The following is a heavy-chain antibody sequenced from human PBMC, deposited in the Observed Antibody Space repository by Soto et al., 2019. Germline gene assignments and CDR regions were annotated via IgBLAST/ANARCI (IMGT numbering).Heavy chain of an antibody. J-gene: IGHJ2*01. CDR3: ARDEGAQFDWYFDL. CDR2: TSYSGST. Sequence: QVQLQESGPGLVKPSQTLSLTCSVSGDSISSGGYYWNWIRQLPGKGLEWIGYTSYSGSTYYNPSLNSLATTSVDTSKNQFSLTLTSVTAADTAVYYCARDEGAQFDWYFDLWGRGTLVTVSS. CDR1: GDSISSGGYY. V-gene: IGHV4-31*01.